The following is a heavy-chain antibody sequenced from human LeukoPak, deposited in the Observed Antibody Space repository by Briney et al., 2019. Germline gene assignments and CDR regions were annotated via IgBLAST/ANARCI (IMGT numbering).Heavy chain of an antibody. Sequence: SETLSLTCTVSGGSISSSSYYWGWIRQPPGKGLEWIGSIYYSGSTYYNPSLKSRVTISVDTSKNQFSLKLSSVTAADTAVYYCARDGALEGGYYFDYWGQGTLVTVSS. D-gene: IGHD3-16*01. CDR3: ARDGALEGGYYFDY. CDR2: IYYSGST. CDR1: GGSISSSSYY. V-gene: IGHV4-39*07. J-gene: IGHJ4*02.